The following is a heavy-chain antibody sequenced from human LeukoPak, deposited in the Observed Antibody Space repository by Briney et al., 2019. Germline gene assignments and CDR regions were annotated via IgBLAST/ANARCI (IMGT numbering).Heavy chain of an antibody. V-gene: IGHV3-23*01. D-gene: IGHD3-22*01. CDR2: ISGGGGST. CDR1: GFTFSSYA. Sequence: PGGSLRLSCAASGFTFSSYAMSWVRQAPGKGLEWVSAISGGGGSTYYADSVKGRFTISRDNSKNTLYLQMNSLRAEDTAVYYCAKDTKYYYDSSGSNWFDPWGQGTLVTVSS. CDR3: AKDTKYYYDSSGSNWFDP. J-gene: IGHJ5*02.